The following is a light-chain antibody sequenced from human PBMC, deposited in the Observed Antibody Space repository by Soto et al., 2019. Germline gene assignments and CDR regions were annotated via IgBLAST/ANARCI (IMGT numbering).Light chain of an antibody. J-gene: IGLJ7*01. CDR3: CSYAGADTLV. Sequence: QSVLTQPRSVSGSPGQSVTISCTGTSHDVGGYNYVSWYQEHPGKAPKLIIYDVNKRPSGVPDRFSASKSGNTASLTISGLQAEDEADYFCCSYAGADTLVFGSGTQLTVL. V-gene: IGLV2-11*01. CDR1: SHDVGGYNY. CDR2: DVN.